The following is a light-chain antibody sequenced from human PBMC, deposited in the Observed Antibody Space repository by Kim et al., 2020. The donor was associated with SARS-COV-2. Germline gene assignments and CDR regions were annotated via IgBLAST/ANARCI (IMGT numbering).Light chain of an antibody. J-gene: IGLJ2*01. V-gene: IGLV3-1*01. CDR3: QAWDSSTAV. CDR2: QDR. Sequence: SGSPGQTASITCSGDKLGDKYACCYQRKLGQSPVLVIYQDRKRPSGIPERFSGSNSGNTATLTISGTQAMDEADYYCQAWDSSTAVFGGGTQLTVL. CDR1: KLGDKY.